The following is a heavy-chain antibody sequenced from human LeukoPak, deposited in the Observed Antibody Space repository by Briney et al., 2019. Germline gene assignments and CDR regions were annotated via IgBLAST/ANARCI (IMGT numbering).Heavy chain of an antibody. V-gene: IGHV1-2*06. CDR3: ARELYCSSTSCRNWFDP. D-gene: IGHD2-2*01. CDR1: GYTFTGYY. CDR2: INPNSGGT. J-gene: IGHJ5*02. Sequence: ASVKVSCKASGYTFTGYYMHWVQQAPGQGLEWMGRINPNSGGTNYAQKFQGRVTMTRDTSISTAYMELSRLRSDDTAVYYCARELYCSSTSCRNWFDPWGQGTLVTVSS.